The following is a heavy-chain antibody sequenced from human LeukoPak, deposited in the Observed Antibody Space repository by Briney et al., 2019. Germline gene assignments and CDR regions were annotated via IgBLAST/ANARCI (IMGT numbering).Heavy chain of an antibody. J-gene: IGHJ4*02. Sequence: ASVKVSCTASGGTFSSYAISWVRQAPGQGLEWMGIINPSGGSTSYAQKFQGRVTMTRDTSTSTVYMELSSLRSEDTAVYYCARGRYYYDSSGRNFDYWGQGTLVTVSS. CDR2: INPSGGST. V-gene: IGHV1-46*01. CDR3: ARGRYYYDSSGRNFDY. D-gene: IGHD3-22*01. CDR1: GGTFSSYA.